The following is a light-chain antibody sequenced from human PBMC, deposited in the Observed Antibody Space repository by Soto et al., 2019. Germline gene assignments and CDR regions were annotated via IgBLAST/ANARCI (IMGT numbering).Light chain of an antibody. CDR1: NSDIGTSKD. V-gene: IGLV2-14*03. J-gene: IGLJ3*02. CDR2: DVI. CDR3: SAYTTIIPLV. Sequence: QSALTQPASVSGAPGQSITISCTGSNSDIGTSKDVSWYRYRPGEAPKLMIYDVIYRPSGVSDRFSGSKSGNTASLTISGLQAEEEGDYFCSAYTTIIPLVFGGGTQLTVL.